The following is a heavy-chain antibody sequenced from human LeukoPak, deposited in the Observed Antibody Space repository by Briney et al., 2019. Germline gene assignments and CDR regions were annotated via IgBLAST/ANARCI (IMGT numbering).Heavy chain of an antibody. CDR1: GFTFSRHW. CDR2: ISGSGSST. Sequence: GGSLRLSCAASGFTFSRHWMHWVRQAPGKGLVWVSGISGSGSSTYSADSVKGRFTISRDNSNNTLYLRMNSLRAEDTALYYCAKAKITLIVVANPNSGALDIWGQGTMVTVSS. CDR3: AKAKITLIVVANPNSGALDI. D-gene: IGHD3-22*01. V-gene: IGHV3-23*01. J-gene: IGHJ3*02.